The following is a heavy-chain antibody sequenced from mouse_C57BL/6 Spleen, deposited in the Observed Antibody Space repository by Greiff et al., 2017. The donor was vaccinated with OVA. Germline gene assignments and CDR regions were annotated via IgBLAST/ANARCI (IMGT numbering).Heavy chain of an antibody. V-gene: IGHV1-64*01. CDR3: ARLYGYYFDY. CDR2: IHPNSGGT. CDR1: GYTFTGYW. D-gene: IGHD2-10*02. J-gene: IGHJ2*01. Sequence: QVQLQQSGAELVKPGASVKLSCKASGYTFTGYWMHWVKQRPGQGLEWIGKIHPNSGGTNYNEKFKGKATLTVDKSSSTAYMQLSSLTSEDTAVYYCARLYGYYFDYWGQGTTLTVSS.